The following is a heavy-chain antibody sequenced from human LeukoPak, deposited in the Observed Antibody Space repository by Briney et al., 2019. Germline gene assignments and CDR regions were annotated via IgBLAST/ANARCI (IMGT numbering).Heavy chain of an antibody. Sequence: PGGSLRLSCAASGFTFSNAWMNWVRQAPGKGLEWVGRIKSKTDGGTTDYAAPVKGRFTISRDNSKNTLYLQMSSLRAEDTAVYHCVKKRSAGSGSYYDYWGQGTLVTVSS. D-gene: IGHD3-10*01. V-gene: IGHV3-15*05. CDR1: GFTFSNAW. CDR3: VKKRSAGSGSYYDY. CDR2: IKSKTDGGTT. J-gene: IGHJ4*02.